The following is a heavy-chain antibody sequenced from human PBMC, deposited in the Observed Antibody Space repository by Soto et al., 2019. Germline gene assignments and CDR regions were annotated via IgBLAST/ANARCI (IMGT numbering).Heavy chain of an antibody. CDR2: ISSSSSYT. CDR1: GFTFSDYY. Sequence: GGSLRLSCAASGFTFSDYYMSWIRQAPGKGLEWVSYISSSSSYTNYADSVKGRFTISRDNAKNSLYLQMNSLRAEDTAVYYCAKAYNDIVATIVDYWGQGTLVTVSS. V-gene: IGHV3-11*06. CDR3: AKAYNDIVATIVDY. D-gene: IGHD5-12*01. J-gene: IGHJ4*02.